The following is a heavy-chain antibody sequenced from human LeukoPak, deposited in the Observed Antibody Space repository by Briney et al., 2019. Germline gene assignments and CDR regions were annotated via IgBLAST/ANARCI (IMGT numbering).Heavy chain of an antibody. D-gene: IGHD6-13*01. Sequence: SETLSLTCAVYGGSFSGYYCSWIRQPPGKGLEWIGEINHSGSTNYNPSLKSRVTISVDTSKNQFSLKLSSVTAADTAVYYCARGRFDYSSSWYSWYYFDYWGQGNLVTVSS. J-gene: IGHJ4*02. CDR1: GGSFSGYY. CDR3: ARGRFDYSSSWYSWYYFDY. CDR2: INHSGST. V-gene: IGHV4-34*01.